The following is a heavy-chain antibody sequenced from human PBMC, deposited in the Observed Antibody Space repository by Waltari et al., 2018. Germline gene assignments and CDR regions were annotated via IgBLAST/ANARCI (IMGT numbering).Heavy chain of an antibody. CDR1: GFTFSSYS. V-gene: IGHV3-21*01. CDR3: ARDPDYEISAGWFDP. CDR2: ISSSSSYI. Sequence: EVQLVESGGGLVTPGGSLRLSCAASGFTFSSYSMNWVSQAPGKGLEWVSSISSSSSYIYYADSVKGRFTISRDNANNSLYLQMNSRRAEYTAVYYCARDPDYEISAGWFDPWCQGTLVTVSS. D-gene: IGHD3-22*01. J-gene: IGHJ5*02.